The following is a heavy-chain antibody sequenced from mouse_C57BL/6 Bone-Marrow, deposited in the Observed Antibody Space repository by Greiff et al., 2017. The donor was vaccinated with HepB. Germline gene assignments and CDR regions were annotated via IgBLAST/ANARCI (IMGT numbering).Heavy chain of an antibody. CDR1: GYTFTSYW. Sequence: QVHVKQPGAELVKPGASVKVSCKASGYTFTSYWMHWVKQRPGQGLEWIGRIHPSDSDTNYNHNFKGKATLTVDNSSSTAYMQRSSLTSEDSAVYYCAKYAYFDYWGQGTTLTVSS. CDR2: IHPSDSDT. J-gene: IGHJ2*01. D-gene: IGHD5-1-1*01. CDR3: AKYAYFDY. V-gene: IGHV1-74*01.